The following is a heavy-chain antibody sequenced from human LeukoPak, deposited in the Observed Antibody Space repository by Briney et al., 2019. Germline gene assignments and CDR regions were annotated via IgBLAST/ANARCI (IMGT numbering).Heavy chain of an antibody. CDR1: GASFSGYY. D-gene: IGHD3-10*01. CDR2: INHSGST. CDR3: ARGRFGSGSYSYYYAYGMDV. J-gene: IGHJ6*02. V-gene: IGHV4-34*01. Sequence: SETLSLTCAVYGASFSGYYWSWIRQPPGKGLEWIGEINHSGSTNYNPSLKSGATISVDTPRNQFCQKLSSVTAADTDLYYCARGRFGSGSYSYYYAYGMDVWGQRTTVSVSS.